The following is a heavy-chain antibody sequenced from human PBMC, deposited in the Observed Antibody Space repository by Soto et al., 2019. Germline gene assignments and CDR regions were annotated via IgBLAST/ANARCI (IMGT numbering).Heavy chain of an antibody. CDR3: AKEYYDILTGALDY. J-gene: IGHJ4*02. D-gene: IGHD3-9*01. V-gene: IGHV3-30*18. Sequence: GGSLRLSCAASGFSFSHYSMIWVRQAPGKGLEWAAVISYDGSNKYYADSVKGRFTISRDNSKNTLYLQMNSLRAEDTAVYYCAKEYYDILTGALDYWGQGTLVTVSS. CDR1: GFSFSHYS. CDR2: ISYDGSNK.